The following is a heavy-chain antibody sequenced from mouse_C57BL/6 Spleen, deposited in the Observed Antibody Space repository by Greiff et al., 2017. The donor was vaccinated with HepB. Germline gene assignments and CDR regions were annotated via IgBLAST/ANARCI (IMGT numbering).Heavy chain of an antibody. V-gene: IGHV2-2*01. D-gene: IGHD1-1*01. CDR1: GFSLTSYG. CDR3: ARNLDGSSWYFDV. J-gene: IGHJ1*03. Sequence: QVQLKESGPGLVQPSQSLSITCTVSGFSLTSYGVHWVRQSPGKGLEWLGVIWSGGSTDYNAAFISRLSISKDNSKSQVFFKMNSLQADDTAIYYCARNLDGSSWYFDVWGTGTTVTVSS. CDR2: IWSGGST.